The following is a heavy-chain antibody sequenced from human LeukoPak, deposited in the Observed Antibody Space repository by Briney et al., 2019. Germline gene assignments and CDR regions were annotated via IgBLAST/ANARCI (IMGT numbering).Heavy chain of an antibody. J-gene: IGHJ5*02. CDR3: ARHPFVYGSGRGFDP. V-gene: IGHV4-34*01. CDR1: GGSFSGYY. CDR2: INHSGST. D-gene: IGHD3-10*01. Sequence: SETLSLTCAVYGGSFSGYYWSWIRPPPGKGLEWIGEINHSGSTNYNPSLKSRVTISVDTSKNQFSLKLSSVTAADTAVYYCARHPFVYGSGRGFDPWGQGTLVTVSS.